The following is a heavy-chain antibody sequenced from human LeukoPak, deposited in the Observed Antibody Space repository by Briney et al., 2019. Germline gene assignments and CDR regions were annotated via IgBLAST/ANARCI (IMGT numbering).Heavy chain of an antibody. CDR1: GGSFSGYY. Sequence: SETLSLTCAVYGGSFSGYYWSWIRQPPGKGLEWIGEINHSGSTNYNPSLKSRVTISVDTSKNQFSLKLSSVTAADTAVYYCAREVAQLDYWGQGTLVTVSS. J-gene: IGHJ4*02. D-gene: IGHD5-12*01. CDR2: INHSGST. V-gene: IGHV4-34*01. CDR3: AREVAQLDY.